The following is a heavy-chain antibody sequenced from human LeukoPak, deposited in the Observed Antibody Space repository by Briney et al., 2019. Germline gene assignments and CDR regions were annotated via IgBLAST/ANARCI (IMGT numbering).Heavy chain of an antibody. Sequence: GGSLRLSCAASGFTFSSYSMNWVRQALGKGLEWVSYISSSSSTIYYADSVKGRFTISRDNAKNSLYLQMNSLRAEDTAVYYCARDGGGYRGGGDYWGQGTLVTVSS. CDR1: GFTFSSYS. J-gene: IGHJ4*02. CDR2: ISSSSSTI. CDR3: ARDGGGYRGGGDY. V-gene: IGHV3-48*04. D-gene: IGHD2-21*01.